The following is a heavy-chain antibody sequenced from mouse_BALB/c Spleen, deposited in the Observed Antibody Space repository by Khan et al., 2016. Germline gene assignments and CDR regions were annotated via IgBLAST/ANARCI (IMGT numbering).Heavy chain of an antibody. CDR3: ARGVYDYGFAY. Sequence: VQLQQSGAELVKPGASVKLSCTASGFNIKDTYIHWVKQRPEQGLEWIGRIDPANDNTKYDPKFQGKATITADTSSNTAYLQHSSLTSEDTAVYYCARGVYDYGFAYWGQGTLVTVSA. CDR2: IDPANDNT. J-gene: IGHJ3*01. CDR1: GFNIKDTY. D-gene: IGHD2-4*01. V-gene: IGHV14-3*02.